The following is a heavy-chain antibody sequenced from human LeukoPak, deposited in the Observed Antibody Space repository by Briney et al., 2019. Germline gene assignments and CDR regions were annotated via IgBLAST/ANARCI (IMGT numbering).Heavy chain of an antibody. D-gene: IGHD3-3*01. CDR2: IYYSGST. CDR1: GGSISSYY. Sequence: SETLSLTCTVSGGSISSYYWSWIRQPPGKGLEWIGYIYYSGSTNYNPSLKSRVTISVDTSKNQFSLKLSSVTAADTAVYYCARLVFGADYFDYWGRGTLVTVSS. V-gene: IGHV4-59*08. CDR3: ARLVFGADYFDY. J-gene: IGHJ4*02.